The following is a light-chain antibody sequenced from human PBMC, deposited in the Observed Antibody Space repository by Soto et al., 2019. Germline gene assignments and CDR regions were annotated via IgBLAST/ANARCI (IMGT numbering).Light chain of an antibody. Sequence: DIQMTQSPSSVSGSVGDRVTITCRASQDITRWLAWYQQKPGKAPKLLIYGASSLQSGVPSRFSGSGSGTDFTLTISSLQPEDFATYYCQQSYSTPRTFGQGTKVDIK. CDR2: GAS. CDR3: QQSYSTPRT. J-gene: IGKJ1*01. V-gene: IGKV1-12*01. CDR1: QDITRW.